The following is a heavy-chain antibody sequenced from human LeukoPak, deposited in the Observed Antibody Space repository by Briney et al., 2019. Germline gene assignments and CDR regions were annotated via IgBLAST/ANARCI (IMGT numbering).Heavy chain of an antibody. CDR1: GYTFTSYD. CDR3: ARRKSIAVAGTSEVASNDAFDI. V-gene: IGHV1-8*03. Sequence: ASVKVSCKASGYTFTSYDINWVRQATGQGLEWMGWMNPNSGNTGYAQKFQGRVTITRNTSISTAYMELSSLRSEDTAVYYCARRKSIAVAGTSEVASNDAFDIWGQGTMVTVSS. D-gene: IGHD6-19*01. CDR2: MNPNSGNT. J-gene: IGHJ3*02.